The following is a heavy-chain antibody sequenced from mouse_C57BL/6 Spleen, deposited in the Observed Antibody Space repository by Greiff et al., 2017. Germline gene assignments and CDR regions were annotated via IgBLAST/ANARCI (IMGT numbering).Heavy chain of an antibody. D-gene: IGHD2-1*01. Sequence: EVQLVESVAELVRPGASVKLSCTASGFNIKNTYMHWVKQRPEQGLVWIGRIDPANGNTKYAPKFQGKATIPADTSSNTAYLQLSSLTSEDTTIYYCARRDGKEVYIDVWGTGTTVTVSS. CDR3: ARRDGKEVYIDV. CDR2: IDPANGNT. J-gene: IGHJ1*03. CDR1: GFNIKNTY. V-gene: IGHV14-3*01.